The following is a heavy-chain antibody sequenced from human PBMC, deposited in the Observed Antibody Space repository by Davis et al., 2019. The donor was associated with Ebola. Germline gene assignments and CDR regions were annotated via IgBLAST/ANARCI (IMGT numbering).Heavy chain of an antibody. CDR1: GFTFSAYH. V-gene: IGHV3-11*01. CDR3: ARDAQYVL. Sequence: GESPKISRAASGFTFSAYHMSWIRQAPGTGLEWVSYIINSGTTKYYAYPVKGRFTISRDNAKNSLYLQMNSLRAEDTAVYYCARDAQYVLWGQGTLVTVSS. D-gene: IGHD3-16*01. J-gene: IGHJ4*02. CDR2: IINSGTTK.